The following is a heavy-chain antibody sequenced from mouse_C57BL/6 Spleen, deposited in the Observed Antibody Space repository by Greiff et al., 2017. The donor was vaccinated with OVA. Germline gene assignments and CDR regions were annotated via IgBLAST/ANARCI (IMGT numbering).Heavy chain of an antibody. CDR3: ARSLTGVDY. CDR1: GYAFTNYL. Sequence: QVQLQQSGAELVRPGTSVKVSCKASGYAFTNYLIEWVKQRPGQGLEWIGVINPGSGGTNYNEKFKGKATLTADKSSSTAYMQLSSLTSEDSAVYFCARSLTGVDYWGQGTTLTVSS. D-gene: IGHD4-1*01. V-gene: IGHV1-54*01. J-gene: IGHJ2*01. CDR2: INPGSGGT.